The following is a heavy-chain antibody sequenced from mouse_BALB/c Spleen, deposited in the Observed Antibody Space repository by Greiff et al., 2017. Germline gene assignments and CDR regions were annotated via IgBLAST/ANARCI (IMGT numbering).Heavy chain of an antibody. CDR1: GYTFTSYY. V-gene: IGHV1S81*02. CDR2: INPSTGGT. CDR3: ARWGFGDY. Sequence: VKVVESGAELVKPGASVKLSCKASGYTFTSYYMYWVKQRPGQGLEWIGEINPSTGGTNFDEKFTSKATLTVDKSASTAYMQLSSLTSEDSAVYYCARWGFGDYWGQGTAVTVSS. J-gene: IGHJ4*01.